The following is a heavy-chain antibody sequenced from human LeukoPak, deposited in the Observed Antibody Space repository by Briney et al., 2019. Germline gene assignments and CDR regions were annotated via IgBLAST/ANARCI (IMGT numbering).Heavy chain of an antibody. J-gene: IGHJ4*02. D-gene: IGHD6-13*01. Sequence: SETLSLTCAVSGYSISSGYYWGWIRQPPGQGLEWIGSIYHSGSTYYNPSLKSRVTISVDTSKNQFSLKLSSVTAADTAVYYCARRGYSSSWPTFDYWGQGTLVTVSS. CDR3: ARRGYSSSWPTFDY. CDR2: IYHSGST. V-gene: IGHV4-38-2*01. CDR1: GYSISSGYY.